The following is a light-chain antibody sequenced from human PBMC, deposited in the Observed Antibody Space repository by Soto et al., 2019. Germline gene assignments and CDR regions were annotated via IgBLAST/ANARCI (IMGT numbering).Light chain of an antibody. CDR2: DVS. CDR1: QDISNF. Sequence: DVQMTQSPSSLSASVGDRVTITCQASQDISNFLNWYHQAPGKAPQLLIYDVSNLQPGVPSRFSATVSGTEFSLTITSLQPEDFATYYCQQLFDSPITFGQGTRLEI. V-gene: IGKV1-33*01. J-gene: IGKJ5*01. CDR3: QQLFDSPIT.